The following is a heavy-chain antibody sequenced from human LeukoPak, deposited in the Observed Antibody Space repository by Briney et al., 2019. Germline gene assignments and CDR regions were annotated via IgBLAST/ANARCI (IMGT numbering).Heavy chain of an antibody. CDR3: ARHNQDIVLMVYAMGWYFDL. Sequence: GESLKISCKGSGYNFTSYWIGWVRRMPGKGLEWMGIIYPGDSDTRYSPSFQGQVTISADKSISTAYLQWSSLKASDTAMYYCARHNQDIVLMVYAMGWYFDLWGRGTLVTVSS. J-gene: IGHJ2*01. CDR1: GYNFTSYW. CDR2: IYPGDSDT. D-gene: IGHD2-8*01. V-gene: IGHV5-51*01.